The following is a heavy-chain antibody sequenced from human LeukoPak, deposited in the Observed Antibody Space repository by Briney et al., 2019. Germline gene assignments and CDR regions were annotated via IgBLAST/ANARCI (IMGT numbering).Heavy chain of an antibody. D-gene: IGHD2-15*01. J-gene: IGHJ4*02. V-gene: IGHV4-34*01. CDR1: GGSFSGYY. Sequence: SETLSLTCAVYGGSFSGYYWSWIRQPPGKGLEWIGEINHSGSTNYNPSLKSRVTISVDTSKNQLSLKLSSVTAADTAVYYCARGGADCSGGSCYPYYFDYWGQGTLVTVSS. CDR2: INHSGST. CDR3: ARGGADCSGGSCYPYYFDY.